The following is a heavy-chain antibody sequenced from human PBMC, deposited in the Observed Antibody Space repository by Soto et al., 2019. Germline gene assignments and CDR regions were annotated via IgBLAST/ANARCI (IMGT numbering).Heavy chain of an antibody. J-gene: IGHJ6*02. Sequence: PVGSLRLSCAASGFTFSSYAMHWVRQAPGKGLEWVAVISYDGSNKYYADSVKGRFTISRDNSKNTLYLQMNSLRAEDTAVYYCARVNSVAVVHYYYYGMDVWGQGTTVTVSS. D-gene: IGHD6-19*01. CDR1: GFTFSSYA. CDR2: ISYDGSNK. V-gene: IGHV3-30-3*01. CDR3: ARVNSVAVVHYYYYGMDV.